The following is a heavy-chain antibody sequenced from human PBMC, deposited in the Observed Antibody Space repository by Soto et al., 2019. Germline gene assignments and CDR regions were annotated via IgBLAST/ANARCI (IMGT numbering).Heavy chain of an antibody. J-gene: IGHJ3*02. Sequence: QVQLVESGGGVVQPGRSLRLSCAASGFTFSSYGMHWVRQAPGKGLEWVAVIWYDGSNKYYADSVKGRFTISRDNSKNTLYLQMNSLRAEDTAVYYRAREYGSTPGAFDIWGQGTMVTVSS. D-gene: IGHD3-10*01. CDR1: GFTFSSYG. CDR3: AREYGSTPGAFDI. V-gene: IGHV3-33*01. CDR2: IWYDGSNK.